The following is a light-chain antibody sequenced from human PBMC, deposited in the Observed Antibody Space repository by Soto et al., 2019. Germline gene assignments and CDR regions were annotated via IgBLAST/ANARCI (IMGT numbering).Light chain of an antibody. CDR2: DAS. Sequence: EIWLTQSPATLSLSPGERATLSCRAIQSVSNYFAWYQQKPGQAPRLLIYDASKKATGIPARFSGSGSGTDFTLTIGSLEPEDFAVYYCQQRSNWLLTFGQGTKV. CDR1: QSVSNY. J-gene: IGKJ1*01. V-gene: IGKV3-11*01. CDR3: QQRSNWLLT.